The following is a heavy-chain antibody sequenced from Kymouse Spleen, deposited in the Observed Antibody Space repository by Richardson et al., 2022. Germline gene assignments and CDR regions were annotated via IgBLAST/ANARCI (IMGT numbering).Heavy chain of an antibody. CDR1: GGSFSGYY. Sequence: QVQLQQWGAGLLKPSETLSLTCAVYGGSFSGYYWSWIRQPPGKGLEWIGEINHSGSTNYNPSLKSRVTISVDTSKNQFSLKLSSVTAADTAVYYCAREGRYPPYYGMDVWGQGTTVTVSS. CDR3: AREGRYPPYYGMDV. D-gene: IGHD3-9*01. V-gene: IGHV4-34*01. J-gene: IGHJ6*02. CDR2: INHSGST.